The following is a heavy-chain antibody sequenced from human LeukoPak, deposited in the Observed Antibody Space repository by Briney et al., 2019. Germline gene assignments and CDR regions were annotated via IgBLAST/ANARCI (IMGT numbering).Heavy chain of an antibody. CDR3: ARDTNSGYSDL. CDR1: GLSFNTYW. J-gene: IGHJ5*02. V-gene: IGHV3-7*01. D-gene: IGHD2-21*01. Sequence: GGSLRLSCAASGLSFNTYWMSWVRQAPGKGLEWLANIQEEGTRDYYVESVKGWFTISKDNAKTSLYLQVNSLRAEVTAVYYCARDTNSGYSDLWCQGTLVTVSS. CDR2: IQEEGTRD.